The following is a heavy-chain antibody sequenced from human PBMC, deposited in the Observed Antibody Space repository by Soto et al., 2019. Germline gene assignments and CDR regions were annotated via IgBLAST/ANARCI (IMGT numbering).Heavy chain of an antibody. Sequence: SETLSLTCTVSGGSISSGGYYWSWIRQHPGKGLEWIGYIYYSGSTYYNPSLKSRVTISVDTSKNQFSLKLSSVTAADTAVYYCARVMGHYDILTGPYNVFDPWGQGTLVTVSS. CDR1: GGSISSGGYY. CDR3: ARVMGHYDILTGPYNVFDP. D-gene: IGHD3-9*01. CDR2: IYYSGST. V-gene: IGHV4-31*03. J-gene: IGHJ5*02.